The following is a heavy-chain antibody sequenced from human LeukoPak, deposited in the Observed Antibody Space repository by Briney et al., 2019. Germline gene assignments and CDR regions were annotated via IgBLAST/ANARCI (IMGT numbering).Heavy chain of an antibody. Sequence: ASVKVSCKASGYTFTDYYIHWVRQAPGQGLEWMGWINPNSGDTNYAQKFQGRVTMTRDTSISTAYMELSSLRSDDTAMYYCARDERYDSSGYPFDYWGQGTLVTVSS. CDR3: ARDERYDSSGYPFDY. J-gene: IGHJ4*02. CDR1: GYTFTDYY. D-gene: IGHD3-22*01. CDR2: INPNSGDT. V-gene: IGHV1-2*02.